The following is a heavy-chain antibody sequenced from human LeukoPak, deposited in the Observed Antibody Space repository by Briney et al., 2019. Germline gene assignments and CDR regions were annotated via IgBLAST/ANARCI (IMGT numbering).Heavy chain of an antibody. Sequence: SETLSLTCTVSGGSISSSSYYWGWIRQPPGKGLEWIGNIYDSGSTYYNASLQSRFTISIDTSKNQFSLTLSSVTAADTAMYYCAKSGGYGLIDYWGQGTLVTVSS. D-gene: IGHD1-26*01. CDR1: GGSISSSSYY. J-gene: IGHJ4*02. CDR2: IYDSGST. V-gene: IGHV4-39*01. CDR3: AKSGGYGLIDY.